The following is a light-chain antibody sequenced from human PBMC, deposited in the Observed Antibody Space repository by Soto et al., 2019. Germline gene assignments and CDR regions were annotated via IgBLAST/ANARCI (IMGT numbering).Light chain of an antibody. V-gene: IGKV3-20*01. J-gene: IGKJ3*01. CDR1: QSVSSSY. CDR3: QQYGSSPIFT. CDR2: GAS. Sequence: EIVLTQSPGTLSLSPGERATLSCRASQSVSSSYLAWYQHKPGQAPRLLIYGASSRATGIPDRFSGSGSGTNFTLTISRLEPEDFAVYYCQQYGSSPIFTFDHGTKVHI.